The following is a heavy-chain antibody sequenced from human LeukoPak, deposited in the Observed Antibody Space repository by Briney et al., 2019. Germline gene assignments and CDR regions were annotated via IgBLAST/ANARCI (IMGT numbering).Heavy chain of an antibody. CDR1: GFTFSSYS. J-gene: IGHJ4*02. CDR3: ARDRRGVLRYFDWTRSDYFDY. Sequence: GGSLRLSCAASGFTFSSYSMNWVRQAPGKGLEWVSSISSSSSYIYYADSVKGRFTISRDNAKNSLYLQMNSLRAEDTAVYYCARDRRGVLRYFDWTRSDYFDYWGQGTLVTVSS. CDR2: ISSSSSYI. V-gene: IGHV3-21*01. D-gene: IGHD3-9*01.